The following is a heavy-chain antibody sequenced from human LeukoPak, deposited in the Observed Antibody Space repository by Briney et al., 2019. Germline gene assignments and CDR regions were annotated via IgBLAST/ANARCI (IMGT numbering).Heavy chain of an antibody. CDR3: AKDILYYYGSGSQGYFDY. D-gene: IGHD3-10*01. Sequence: GGSLRLSCAASGFTFSSYEMNWVRQAPGKGLEWVSYISSSGSTIYYADSVKGRFIISRDNAKNSLYLQMNSLRAEDTAVYYCAKDILYYYGSGSQGYFDYWGQGTLVTVSS. CDR1: GFTFSSYE. J-gene: IGHJ4*02. V-gene: IGHV3-48*03. CDR2: ISSSGSTI.